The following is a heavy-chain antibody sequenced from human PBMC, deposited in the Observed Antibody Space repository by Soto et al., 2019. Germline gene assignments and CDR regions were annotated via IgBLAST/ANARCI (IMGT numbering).Heavy chain of an antibody. V-gene: IGHV5-51*01. CDR1: GYSFTSYW. Sequence: EVQLVQSGAAGKKPGESLKISCKGSGYSFTSYWIGWVRQMHGKGLEWMGIIYPGDCDARSSPSFQGQVTIAADKCISTAYLQWSSLKASDTAMYYCAMPTDYGDYVVGNPYSSGWYGFDYWGQGTLVTVSS. J-gene: IGHJ4*02. CDR2: IYPGDCDA. D-gene: IGHD6-19*01. CDR3: AMPTDYGDYVVGNPYSSGWYGFDY.